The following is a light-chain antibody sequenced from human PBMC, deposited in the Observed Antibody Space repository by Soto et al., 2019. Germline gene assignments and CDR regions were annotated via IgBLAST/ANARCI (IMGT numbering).Light chain of an antibody. CDR3: QQYGSSQFT. CDR2: GAS. CDR1: QSVSSTF. J-gene: IGKJ3*01. V-gene: IGKV3-20*01. Sequence: EIVLTQSPGTLSLSPGERATLSCRASQSVSSTFFAWFQQKPGQAPRLLIYGASSRATGIPDRFSGSESGTDFTLTISRLEPEDFEVYYCQQYGSSQFTFGTRTKVDIX.